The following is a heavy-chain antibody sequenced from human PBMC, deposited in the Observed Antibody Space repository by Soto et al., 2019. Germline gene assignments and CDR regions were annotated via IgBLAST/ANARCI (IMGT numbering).Heavy chain of an antibody. Sequence: ASVKVSCKASGYTFTSYGISWVRQAPGQGLEWMGWISAYNGNTNYAQKFQGRVTMTRSASISTAYMELSSLTSEDTAVYYCTGGPPNWGFDSWGQGTPVTVSS. J-gene: IGHJ5*01. CDR2: ISAYNGNT. CDR1: GYTFTSYG. D-gene: IGHD7-27*01. CDR3: TGGPPNWGFDS. V-gene: IGHV1-18*01.